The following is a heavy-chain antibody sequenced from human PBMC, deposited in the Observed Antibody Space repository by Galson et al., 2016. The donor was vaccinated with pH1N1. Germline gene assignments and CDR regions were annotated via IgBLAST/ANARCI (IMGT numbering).Heavy chain of an antibody. Sequence: LSCAASGFTFSSFWMTWVRQAPGKGLEWVANINQDGSKIYYVESVKGRFTISRDNAKNSVYLQMNSLRYDDTAVYYCAKDQSVFDLPIDYWGQGTLVSVSS. D-gene: IGHD3-9*01. CDR3: AKDQSVFDLPIDY. CDR2: INQDGSKI. V-gene: IGHV3-7*01. CDR1: GFTFSSFW. J-gene: IGHJ4*02.